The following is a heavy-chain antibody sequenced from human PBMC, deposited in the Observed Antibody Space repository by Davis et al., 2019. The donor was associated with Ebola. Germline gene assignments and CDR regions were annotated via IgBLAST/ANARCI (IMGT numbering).Heavy chain of an antibody. J-gene: IGHJ4*02. V-gene: IGHV3-74*01. CDR3: ARSSMRIDY. CDR2: IKNDGSST. CDR1: GFTFSNYR. Sequence: GESLKISCEASGFTFSNYRMHWVRQDPGTGLVWVSRIKNDGSSTTYADSVQGRFTISRDNSKNTLYLQMNSLRAEDTAVYYCARSSMRIDYWGQGTLVTVSS. D-gene: IGHD6-13*01.